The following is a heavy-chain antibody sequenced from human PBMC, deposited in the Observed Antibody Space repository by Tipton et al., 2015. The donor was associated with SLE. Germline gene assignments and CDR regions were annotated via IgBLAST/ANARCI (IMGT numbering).Heavy chain of an antibody. V-gene: IGHV4-61*05. J-gene: IGHJ3*02. CDR3: ARGGSARSHGAFDI. D-gene: IGHD6-6*01. CDR2: IYYSGST. Sequence: TLSLTCTVSGGSISSSSYYWGWIRQPPGKGLEWIGYIYYSGSTNYNPSLKSRVTISVDTSKNQFSLKLSSVTAADTAVYYCARGGSARSHGAFDIWGQGTMVTVSS. CDR1: GGSISSSSYY.